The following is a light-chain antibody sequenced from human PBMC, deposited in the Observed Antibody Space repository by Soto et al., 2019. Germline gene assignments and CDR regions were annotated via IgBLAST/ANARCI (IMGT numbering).Light chain of an antibody. CDR1: QGIGNY. CDR2: AAS. CDR3: QKYDHDPLT. J-gene: IGKJ4*01. Sequence: DIQITQSPSSLSASVGDRVTITCRASQGIGNYLAWYQQRPGKVPKILIYAASTLPSGVPSRFSGSGSGPDFTLTISRLQPEDVSTYYCQKYDHDPLTFGGGTKVDIK. V-gene: IGKV1-27*01.